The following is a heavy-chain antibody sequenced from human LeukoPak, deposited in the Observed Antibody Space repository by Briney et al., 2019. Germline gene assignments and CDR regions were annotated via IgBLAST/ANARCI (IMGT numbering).Heavy chain of an antibody. CDR3: AKDARGYSSGYTRFDWFDP. Sequence: GGSLRLSCAASGFTFSGYSMNWVRQAPGKGLEWVSSISGSGGATYYADSVRGRFTISRDNSKNTLFLQMNLRAEDTAVYYCAKDARGYSSGYTRFDWFDPWGQGTLVTVSS. CDR2: ISGSGGAT. J-gene: IGHJ5*02. V-gene: IGHV3-23*01. D-gene: IGHD5-18*01. CDR1: GFTFSGYS.